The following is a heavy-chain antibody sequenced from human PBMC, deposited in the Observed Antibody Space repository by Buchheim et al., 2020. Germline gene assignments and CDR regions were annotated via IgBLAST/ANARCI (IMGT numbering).Heavy chain of an antibody. V-gene: IGHV4-34*01. J-gene: IGHJ6*02. CDR1: GGSFSGYY. CDR3: ARGPQLRFLEWSPYYYYGMDI. Sequence: QVQLQQWGAGLLKPSETLSLTCAVYGGSFSGYYWSWIRQPPGKGLEWFGEINHSGSTNYNPSLKSRVTISVDTSKNPFSLKLSSVTAADTAVYYCARGPQLRFLEWSPYYYYGMDIWGQGTT. D-gene: IGHD3-3*01. CDR2: INHSGST.